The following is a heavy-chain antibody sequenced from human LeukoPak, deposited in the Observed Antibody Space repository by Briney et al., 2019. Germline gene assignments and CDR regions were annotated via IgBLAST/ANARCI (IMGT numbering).Heavy chain of an antibody. Sequence: PGGSLRLSCAASGFTFSSYAMNWVRQAPGKGLEWVSSIGTRSSSIFYADSVKGRFTISRDNAKNSLYLQMNSLRAEDTAVYYCARSGTTYYYDSGSRIWGQGTMVTVSS. D-gene: IGHD3-22*01. V-gene: IGHV3-21*01. J-gene: IGHJ3*02. CDR1: GFTFSSYA. CDR2: IGTRSSSI. CDR3: ARSGTTYYYDSGSRI.